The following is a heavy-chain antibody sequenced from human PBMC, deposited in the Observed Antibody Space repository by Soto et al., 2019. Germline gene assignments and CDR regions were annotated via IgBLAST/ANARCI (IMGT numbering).Heavy chain of an antibody. J-gene: IGHJ6*02. V-gene: IGHV3-21*01. CDR1: GFTFRTYT. CDR2: IRGFSPYT. Sequence: QLVESGGGLVKPGGSLRLSCISSGFTFRTYTMNWVRQAPGKGLEWVSGIRGFSPYTFYAESVKGRFTISRDNAKNSLYLQMNSLRAEDTAVYYCARDRGYDAHDYYYNAMDVWGQGTTVTVSS. CDR3: ARDRGYDAHDYYYNAMDV. D-gene: IGHD2-15*01.